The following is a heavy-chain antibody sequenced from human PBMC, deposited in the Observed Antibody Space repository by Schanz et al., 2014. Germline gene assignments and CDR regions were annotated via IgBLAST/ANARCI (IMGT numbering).Heavy chain of an antibody. CDR3: GRVMGYTDGHGGYLDS. CDR1: GYTFTSYD. D-gene: IGHD5-18*01. V-gene: IGHV1-69*13. J-gene: IGHJ5*01. Sequence: AEVKKPGASVKVSCKASGYTFTSYDISWVRQAPGQGLEWMGGILPIFGTGNYAEKFKGRVTMTADESTNTAYMELRRLTSEDTAMYYCGRVMGYTDGHGGYLDSW. CDR2: ILPIFGTG.